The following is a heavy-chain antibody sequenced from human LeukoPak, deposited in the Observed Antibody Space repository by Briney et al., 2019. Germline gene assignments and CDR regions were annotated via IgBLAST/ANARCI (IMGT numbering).Heavy chain of an antibody. V-gene: IGHV5-51*01. D-gene: IGHD3-3*01. J-gene: IGHJ6*03. CDR2: IYPGDSDT. CDR1: GYSFTSYW. Sequence: GESLKISCKGSGYSFTSYWIGWVRQMPGKGLEWMGIIYPGDSDTRYSPSFQGQVTISADKSISTAYLQWSSLKASDTAMYYCARHEGITIFGRGYYYMDVWGKGTTVTVSS. CDR3: ARHEGITIFGRGYYYMDV.